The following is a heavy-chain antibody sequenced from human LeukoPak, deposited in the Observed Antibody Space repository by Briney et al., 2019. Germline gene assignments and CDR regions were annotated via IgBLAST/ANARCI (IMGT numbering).Heavy chain of an antibody. Sequence: GALRLSCAASGFTFSSYAMSWVRQAPGKGLEWVSAISGSGGSTYYADSVKGRFTISRDNSKNTLYLQMNSLRAEDTAVYYCAKEAYYYDSSGYYSLIDYWGQGTLVTVSS. V-gene: IGHV3-23*01. D-gene: IGHD3-22*01. CDR3: AKEAYYYDSSGYYSLIDY. CDR1: GFTFSSYA. J-gene: IGHJ4*02. CDR2: ISGSGGST.